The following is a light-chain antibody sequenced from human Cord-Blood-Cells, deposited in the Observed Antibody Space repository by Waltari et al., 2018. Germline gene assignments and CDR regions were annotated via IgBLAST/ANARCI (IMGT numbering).Light chain of an antibody. CDR2: GAS. Sequence: EIVMTQSPATLSVSPGERATLSCRASQSVRSNLAWYPQKPGQAPRLLIYGASTSATGIPARFSGSGSGTEFTLTISSLQSEDFAVYYCQQYNNWPPLFTFGPGTKVDIK. CDR3: QQYNNWPPLFT. CDR1: QSVRSN. V-gene: IGKV3-15*01. J-gene: IGKJ3*01.